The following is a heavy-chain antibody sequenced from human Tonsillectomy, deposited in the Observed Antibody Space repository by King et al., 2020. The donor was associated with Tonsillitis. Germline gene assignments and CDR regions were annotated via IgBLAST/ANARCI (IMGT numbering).Heavy chain of an antibody. D-gene: IGHD3-10*01. Sequence: VQLVESGAEVKKPGASVKVSCEASGYTFTDYYMHWVRQAPGQRLEWMGWINPNSGVTNYAQKFQGRVTMTIETTISTVYMELSRLRSDATAIYYCARDKNYGSQSYYNPFFDYWGQGTLVTVSS. CDR1: GYTFTDYY. V-gene: IGHV1-2*02. CDR2: INPNSGVT. J-gene: IGHJ4*02. CDR3: ARDKNYGSQSYYNPFFDY.